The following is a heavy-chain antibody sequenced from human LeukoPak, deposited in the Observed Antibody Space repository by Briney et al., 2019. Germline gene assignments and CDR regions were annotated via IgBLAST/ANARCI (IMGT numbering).Heavy chain of an antibody. D-gene: IGHD6-19*01. CDR3: AREGRYSGCEY. CDR1: GFSLSSKW. V-gene: IGHV3-7*01. J-gene: IGHJ4*02. CDR2: IKQGSSEI. Sequence: GGSPRLSCVASGFSLSSKWMSWVRQAPGKGLEWVANIKQGSSEIHYVDSVKGRFTISRENAKNSLYLQMNNLRAEDTAVYYCAREGRYSGCEYWGQGTLVTVSS.